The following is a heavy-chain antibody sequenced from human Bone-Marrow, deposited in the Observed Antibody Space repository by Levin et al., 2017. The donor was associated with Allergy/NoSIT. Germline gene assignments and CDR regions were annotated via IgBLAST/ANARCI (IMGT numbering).Heavy chain of an antibody. CDR1: GASVSSSSYY. CDR2: IYFSGTT. V-gene: IGHV4-39*02. D-gene: IGHD3-16*01. J-gene: IGHJ4*02. Sequence: PSETLSLTCTVSGASVSSSSYYWAWIRQTPGKGLEWIATIYFSGTTYENPSLKSRVTISLDPSKNHFSLRLNSVTAAATAVYYFARRAIMITSRGGEGYDYWGQGTLVPVSS. CDR3: ARRAIMITSRGGEGYDY.